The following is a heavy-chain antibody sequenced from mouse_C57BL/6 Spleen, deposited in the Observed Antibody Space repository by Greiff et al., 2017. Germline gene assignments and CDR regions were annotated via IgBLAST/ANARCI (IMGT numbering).Heavy chain of an antibody. V-gene: IGHV14-4*01. CDR2: IDPENGDT. J-gene: IGHJ3*01. CDR3: TTPRALAY. CDR1: GFNIKDDY. Sequence: VQLKDSGAELVRPGASVKLSCTASGFNIKDDYMHWVKQRPEQGLEWIGWIDPENGDTEYASKFQGKATITADTSSNTAYLQLSSLTSEDTAVYYCTTPRALAYWGQGTLVTVSA. D-gene: IGHD3-3*01.